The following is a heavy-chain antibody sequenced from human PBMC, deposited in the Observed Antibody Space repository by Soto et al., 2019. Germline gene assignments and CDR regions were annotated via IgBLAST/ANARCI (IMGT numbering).Heavy chain of an antibody. J-gene: IGHJ5*02. Sequence: QVQLEQSGAEVKKPGASVKVSCKASGYTFTSYGISWMRQAPGQGLEWMGWISAYNGNTNYAQKLQGRVTMTTDTSTSTAYMELRSLRSDDTAVYYCARPHPYSGYDGLHWFDPWGQGTLVTVSS. V-gene: IGHV1-18*01. CDR3: ARPHPYSGYDGLHWFDP. D-gene: IGHD5-12*01. CDR2: ISAYNGNT. CDR1: GYTFTSYG.